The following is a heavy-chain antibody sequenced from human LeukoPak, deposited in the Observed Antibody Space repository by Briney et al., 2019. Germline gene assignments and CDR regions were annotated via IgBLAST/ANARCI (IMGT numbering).Heavy chain of an antibody. D-gene: IGHD3-22*01. CDR3: AKYDNGFFYYYLDV. Sequence: GGSLRLSCAASGFTFSTYGMTWVRQAPGKGLEGVAGISGRGITTAYAESVEGRFTISRDNSKNTLYVQMDSLRVEDTAVYYCAKYDNGFFYYYLDVWGKGTTVTVSS. CDR1: GFTFSTYG. J-gene: IGHJ6*03. CDR2: ISGRGITT. V-gene: IGHV3-23*01.